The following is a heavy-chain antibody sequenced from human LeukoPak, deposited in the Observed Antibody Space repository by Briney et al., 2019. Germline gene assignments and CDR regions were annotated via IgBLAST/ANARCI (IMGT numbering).Heavy chain of an antibody. D-gene: IGHD3-22*01. CDR3: ARGNYDSSDFEYFQH. V-gene: IGHV1-8*01. CDR2: MNPNSGYT. Sequence: ASVKVSCKASGYSFSSYDIIWVRQAPGQGLEWMGWMNPNSGYTGSAQKFQGRVTMTSDTSISTVYMEVSRLRSDDTAVFYCARGNYDSSDFEYFQHWGQGTLVTVSS. J-gene: IGHJ1*01. CDR1: GYSFSSYD.